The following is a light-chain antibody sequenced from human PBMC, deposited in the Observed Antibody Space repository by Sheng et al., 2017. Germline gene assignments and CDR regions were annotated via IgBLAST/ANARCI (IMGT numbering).Light chain of an antibody. CDR1: QSVSTN. V-gene: IGKV3-15*01. J-gene: IGKJ3*01. Sequence: EIVMTQSPATLSVSPGERATLSCRASQSVSTNFAWYQQKPGQAPRLLIYGASTRATGIPARFSGSGSGTEFTLTISSLQSEDFAIYYCQQYNRWPLTFGPGTTVDIK. CDR3: QQYNRWPLT. CDR2: GAS.